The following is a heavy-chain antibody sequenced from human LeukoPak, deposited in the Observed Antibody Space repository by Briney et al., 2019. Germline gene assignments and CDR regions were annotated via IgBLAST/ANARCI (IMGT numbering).Heavy chain of an antibody. Sequence: GGSLRLSCAASGFTFSSYAMSWVRQAPGKGLEWVSAISGSGGSTYYADSVKGRFTISRDNSKNTLYLQMNSLRAEDTAVYYCAKDRSSSSSYDAFDNWGQGTMVTVSS. CDR3: AKDRSSSSSYDAFDN. D-gene: IGHD6-6*01. J-gene: IGHJ3*02. V-gene: IGHV3-23*01. CDR1: GFTFSSYA. CDR2: ISGSGGST.